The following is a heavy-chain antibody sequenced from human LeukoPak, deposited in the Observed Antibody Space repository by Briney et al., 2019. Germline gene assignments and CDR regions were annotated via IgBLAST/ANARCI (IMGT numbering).Heavy chain of an antibody. CDR2: ISSSSSTI. Sequence: GGSLRLSCAASGFTFSSYSMNWVRQAPGKGLEWVSYISSSSSTIYYADSVKGRFTISRDNSKNTLYLQMNSLGAEDTAVYYCAKSDWNDPNLFDYWGQGTLVTVSS. V-gene: IGHV3-48*01. CDR3: AKSDWNDPNLFDY. D-gene: IGHD1-1*01. J-gene: IGHJ4*02. CDR1: GFTFSSYS.